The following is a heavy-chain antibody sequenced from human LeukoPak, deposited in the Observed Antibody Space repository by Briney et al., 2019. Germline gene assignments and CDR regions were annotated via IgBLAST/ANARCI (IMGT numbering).Heavy chain of an antibody. CDR1: GGSISSSSYY. D-gene: IGHD6-19*01. CDR2: IYYSGST. J-gene: IGHJ4*02. V-gene: IGHV4-39*01. CDR3: ARRATGYSSGWHLFDY. Sequence: PSDTLSLPCTVSGGSISSSSYYWGWIRQPPGKGLEWIGSIYYSGSTYHNPSLKSRVTISVDASKNQFSLKLSSVTAADTAVYYCARRATGYSSGWHLFDYWGQGTLVTVSS.